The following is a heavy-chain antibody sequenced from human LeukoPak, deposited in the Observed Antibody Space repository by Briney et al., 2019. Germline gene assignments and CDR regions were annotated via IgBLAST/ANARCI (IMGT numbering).Heavy chain of an antibody. Sequence: GGSLRLSCAASGFTFDDYAMHWVRQAPGKGLEWVSGISWNSGSIGYADSVKGRFTISRDNAKNPLYLQMNSLRAEDTALYYCAREGYDFWSGYFYYMDVWGKGTTVTVSS. J-gene: IGHJ6*03. CDR1: GFTFDDYA. CDR2: ISWNSGSI. D-gene: IGHD3-3*01. CDR3: AREGYDFWSGYFYYMDV. V-gene: IGHV3-9*01.